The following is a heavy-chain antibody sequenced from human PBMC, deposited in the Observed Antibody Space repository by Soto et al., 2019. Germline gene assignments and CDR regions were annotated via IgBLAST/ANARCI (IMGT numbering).Heavy chain of an antibody. J-gene: IGHJ4*02. Sequence: QVHLVQSGAEVKKPGASVKVSCKGSGYTFTSYGITWVRQAPGQGLEWMGWISAHNGNTDYAQKLQGRVTVTRDTSTSTAYMEVRSLRSDATAVYYGARGRYGDYWGQGALVTVSS. CDR3: ARGRYGDY. CDR1: GYTFTSYG. V-gene: IGHV1-18*01. D-gene: IGHD1-1*01. CDR2: ISAHNGNT.